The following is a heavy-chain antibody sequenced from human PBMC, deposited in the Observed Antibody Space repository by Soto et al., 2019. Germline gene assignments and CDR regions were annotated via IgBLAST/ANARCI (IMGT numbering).Heavy chain of an antibody. D-gene: IGHD1-26*01. Sequence: QVQLQESGPGLVKPSQTLSLTCTVSGGSISSRTSYWSWIRQHPGKGLEWIGYIYYGGASFYNPSLKRRFTIAIDTSENPFSRKLTSVPAADPAVYFWARGGGGGVDCWGQGTLVTVAS. CDR2: IYYGGAS. J-gene: IGHJ4*02. CDR1: GGSISSRTSY. CDR3: ARGGGGGVDC. V-gene: IGHV4-31*03.